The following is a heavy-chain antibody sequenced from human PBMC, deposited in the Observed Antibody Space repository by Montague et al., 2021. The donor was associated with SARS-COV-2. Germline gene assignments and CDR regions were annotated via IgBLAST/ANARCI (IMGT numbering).Heavy chain of an antibody. J-gene: IGHJ3*01. CDR1: SDSISSRSYC. D-gene: IGHD4-23*01. CDR2: ICYGGST. CDR3: ARRLDRSTVVSPAVFDL. Sequence: SETLSLTCSVSSDSISSRSYCWAWIRQSPGKGLEWIGNICYGGSTYYNPSLRIRVVMSAETSKSQFSLKLYSVTAADTSIYYCARRLDRSTVVSPAVFDLWGQGTMVIVSS. V-gene: IGHV4-39*01.